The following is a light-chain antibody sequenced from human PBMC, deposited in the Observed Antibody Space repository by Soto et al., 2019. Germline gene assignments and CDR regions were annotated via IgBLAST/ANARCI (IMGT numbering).Light chain of an antibody. J-gene: IGLJ2*01. V-gene: IGLV2-11*01. CDR1: SSDIGSYNA. CDR3: SSFAPSYRVI. Sequence: QSALTQPRSVSGSPGHSVTISCFGTSSDIGSYNAVSWYQQHPDKAPKLIIFDVFERPSGVPDRFSGSKSGNSASLTISGLQAEDESDYYCSSFAPSYRVIFGGGTKLTVL. CDR2: DVF.